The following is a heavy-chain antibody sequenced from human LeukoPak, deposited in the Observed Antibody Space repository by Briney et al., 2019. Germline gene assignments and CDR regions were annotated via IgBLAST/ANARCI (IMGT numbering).Heavy chain of an antibody. V-gene: IGHV1-8*01. D-gene: IGHD4-11*01. CDR3: AREGTVTPNVVGGMDV. J-gene: IGHJ6*01. CDR2: MNPNSGNT. Sequence: ASLKVSCKASGYTFTSYDIKWVCQATQQGLEWMGWMNPNSGNTSYAQKFQGRVTMTRKTSLSTAYMGRRSLRSEQTGVYYCAREGTVTPNVVGGMDVWGQGTTVTVSS. CDR1: GYTFTSYD.